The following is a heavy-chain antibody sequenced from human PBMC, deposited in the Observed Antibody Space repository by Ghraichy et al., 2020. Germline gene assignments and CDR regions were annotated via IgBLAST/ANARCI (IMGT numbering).Heavy chain of an antibody. CDR3: ARDIGGVATDF. CDR1: GYSISSGYF. D-gene: IGHD5-12*01. Sequence: ESLNISCSVSGYSISSGYFWGWIRQPPGKGLEWIGTISHSGKTYYSPSLKSRVTISADTSKNQFSLKLSSVTAADTAVYYCARDIGGVATDFWGQGTLVTVSS. CDR2: ISHSGKT. V-gene: IGHV4-38-2*02. J-gene: IGHJ4*02.